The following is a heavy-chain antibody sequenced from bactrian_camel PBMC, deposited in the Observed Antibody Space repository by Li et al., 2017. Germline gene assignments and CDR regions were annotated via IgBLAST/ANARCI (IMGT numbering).Heavy chain of an antibody. Sequence: VQLVESGGGSVQAGGSLRLSCAASGFTFDDHDMGWFRQAHGNGCELVSTISSDRTTYYADSVKGRFTASRDNAKNTLYLQLSSLKTEDTAMYYCAKGYKSDSTSSRAYRGQGTQVTVS. CDR3: AKGYKSDSTSSRAY. D-gene: IGHD4*01. V-gene: IGHV3-1*01. CDR1: GFTFDDHD. J-gene: IGHJ4*01. CDR2: ISSDRTT.